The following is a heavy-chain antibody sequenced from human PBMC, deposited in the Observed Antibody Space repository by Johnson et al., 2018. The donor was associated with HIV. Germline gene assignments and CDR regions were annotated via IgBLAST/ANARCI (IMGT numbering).Heavy chain of an antibody. Sequence: VLLVESGGGVVQPGRSLRLSCADSGFTFDDYGMSWVRQAPGKGLEWVSGISWNGGSTGYADSVKGRFPISRDNAKNSLYLQMNSLRAEDTALYYCAKDIHPRWLQPMGAFDIWGQGTMVTVSS. CDR1: GFTFDDYG. CDR3: AKDIHPRWLQPMGAFDI. D-gene: IGHD5-24*01. V-gene: IGHV3-20*04. CDR2: ISWNGGST. J-gene: IGHJ3*02.